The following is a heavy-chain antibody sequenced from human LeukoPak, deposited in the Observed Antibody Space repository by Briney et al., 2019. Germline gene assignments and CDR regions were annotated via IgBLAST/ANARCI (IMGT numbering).Heavy chain of an antibody. D-gene: IGHD3-22*01. CDR3: AREMGYDSSGPS. Sequence: PSETLSLTCTVSGGSISSGDYYWSWIRRPPGKGLEWIGYIYYSGSTYYNPSLKSRVTISVDTSKNQFSLKLSSVTAADTAVYYCAREMGYDSSGPSWGQGTLVTVSS. J-gene: IGHJ5*02. CDR1: GGSISSGDYY. CDR2: IYYSGST. V-gene: IGHV4-30-4*01.